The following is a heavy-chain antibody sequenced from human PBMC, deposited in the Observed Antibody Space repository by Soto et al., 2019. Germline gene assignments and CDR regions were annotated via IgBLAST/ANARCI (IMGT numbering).Heavy chain of an antibody. J-gene: IGHJ4*02. Sequence: VQLVESGGGLVKPGGSLRLSCAASGFIFATHTINWVRQAPGKGLEWVSSITGSGIYTRYADSVKGRFPISRDNAKASLYLQMNSLGAEDTAVYYCVKEGISNYTEYFDYWGQGTLVTVSS. D-gene: IGHD4-4*01. CDR3: VKEGISNYTEYFDY. CDR1: GFIFATHT. CDR2: ITGSGIYT. V-gene: IGHV3-21*02.